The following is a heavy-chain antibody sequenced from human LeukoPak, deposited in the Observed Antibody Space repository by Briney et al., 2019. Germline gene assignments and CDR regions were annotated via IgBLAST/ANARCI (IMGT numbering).Heavy chain of an antibody. J-gene: IGHJ6*02. D-gene: IGHD3-10*01. CDR2: ISYDGSNK. V-gene: IGHV3-30-3*01. Sequence: GGSLRLSCAASGFTFSNYAIHWVRQAPGKGLEWVAVISYDGSNKYYADSVKGRFTISRDNSKNTLYLQMNSLRAEDTAMYYCARDYGRSRDYGMDVWGQGTTVTVSS. CDR1: GFTFSNYA. CDR3: ARDYGRSRDYGMDV.